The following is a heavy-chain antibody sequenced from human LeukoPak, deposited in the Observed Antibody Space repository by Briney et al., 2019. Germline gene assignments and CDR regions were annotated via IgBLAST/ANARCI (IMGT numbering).Heavy chain of an antibody. Sequence: PGGSLRLSCAASGFTFRTYNMNWVRQAPGKGPEWVSSISTSGTTMYYADSVKGRFTISRDNANNSLYLQMNSLRAEDTAVYYCASSPPRGGRPWGQGTLVSVFS. D-gene: IGHD3-16*01. CDR3: ASSPPRGGRP. CDR1: GFTFRTYN. V-gene: IGHV3-48*01. J-gene: IGHJ5*02. CDR2: ISTSGTTM.